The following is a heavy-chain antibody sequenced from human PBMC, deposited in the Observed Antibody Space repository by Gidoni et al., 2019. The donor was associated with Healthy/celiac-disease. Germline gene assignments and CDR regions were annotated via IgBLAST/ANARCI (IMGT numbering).Heavy chain of an antibody. Sequence: QVQLVQSGAEVKKPGSSVKVSCKASGGTFSSYAISWVRQAPGQGLEWMGGIIPIFGTANYAQKFQGRVTITADESTSTAYMELSSLRSEDTAVYYCARDPASVVPATIWYFDLWGRGTLVTVSS. D-gene: IGHD2-2*01. V-gene: IGHV1-69*01. J-gene: IGHJ2*01. CDR2: IIPIFGTA. CDR1: GGTFSSYA. CDR3: ARDPASVVPATIWYFDL.